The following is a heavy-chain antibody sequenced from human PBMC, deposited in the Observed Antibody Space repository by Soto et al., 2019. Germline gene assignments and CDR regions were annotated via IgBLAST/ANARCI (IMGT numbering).Heavy chain of an antibody. CDR1: GGSISSGDYY. Sequence: PSETLSLTCTVSGGSISSGDYYWSWIRQPPGKGLEWIGYIYYSGSTYYNPSLKSRVTISVDTSKNQFSLKLSSVTAADTAVYYCARANYDSSGPLRGWGQGTLVTVSS. CDR2: IYYSGST. J-gene: IGHJ4*02. D-gene: IGHD3-22*01. CDR3: ARANYDSSGPLRG. V-gene: IGHV4-30-4*01.